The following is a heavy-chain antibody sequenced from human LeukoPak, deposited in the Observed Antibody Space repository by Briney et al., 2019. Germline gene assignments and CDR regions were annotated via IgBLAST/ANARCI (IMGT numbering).Heavy chain of an antibody. CDR2: ISYDGSNK. D-gene: IGHD2-8*01. CDR1: GFTFSSSG. CDR3: AKEYCSNSVCHSPDY. V-gene: IGHV3-30*18. Sequence: PGGSLRLSCAASGFTFSSSGMHWVRQAPGKGLEWVAVISYDGSNKYYADSVKGRFTFSRDNFKNTLYLQMNSLRAEDTAVYYCAKEYCSNSVCHSPDYWGQGTLVTVSS. J-gene: IGHJ4*02.